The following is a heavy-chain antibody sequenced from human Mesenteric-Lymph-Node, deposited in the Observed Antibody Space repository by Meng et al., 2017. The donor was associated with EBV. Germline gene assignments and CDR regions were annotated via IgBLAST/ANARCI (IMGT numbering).Heavy chain of an antibody. CDR2: ISGDGDR. CDR1: GFSLSTSGVG. D-gene: IGHD1-1*01. J-gene: IGHJ4*02. CDR3: AHREGTSTWQFYFDF. Sequence: QITLKESGPMLGSPTQTLTLTCTFSGFSLSTSGVGVGWIRQPPGKALEWLAIISGDGDRRYSPALRNRLTISKDTSKNQVVLTMTRMDPVDTATYYCAHREGTSTWQFYFDFWGQGTLVTVSS. V-gene: IGHV2-5*02.